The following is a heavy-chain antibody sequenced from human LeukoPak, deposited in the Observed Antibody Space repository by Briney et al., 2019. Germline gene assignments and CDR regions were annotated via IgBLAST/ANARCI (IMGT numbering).Heavy chain of an antibody. Sequence: SETLSLTCAVYGGSFSGYYWSWIRQPPGKGLEWIGEINHSGSTNYNPSLKSRVTTSVDTSKNQFSLKLSSVTAADTAVYYCARGVLIRYFDYWGQGTLVTVSS. D-gene: IGHD6-6*01. CDR1: GGSFSGYY. CDR3: ARGVLIRYFDY. CDR2: INHSGST. V-gene: IGHV4-34*01. J-gene: IGHJ4*02.